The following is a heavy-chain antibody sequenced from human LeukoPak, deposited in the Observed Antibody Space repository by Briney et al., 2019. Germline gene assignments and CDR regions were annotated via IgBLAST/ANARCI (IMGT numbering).Heavy chain of an antibody. CDR2: IYYSGST. CDR1: GGSISSYY. D-gene: IGHD5-24*01. CDR3: ARHRSRDGYNHYWYFDL. Sequence: SECLSLTCTVSGGSISSYYWSWIRQPPGKGLEWIGYIYYSGSTNYNPSLKSRVTISVDTSKNQFSLKMSSVTAADTAVYYCARHRSRDGYNHYWYFDLWGRGTLVTVSS. J-gene: IGHJ2*01. V-gene: IGHV4-59*08.